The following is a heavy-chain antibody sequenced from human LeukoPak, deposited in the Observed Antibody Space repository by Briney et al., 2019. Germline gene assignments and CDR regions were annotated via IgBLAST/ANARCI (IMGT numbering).Heavy chain of an antibody. CDR3: ARDNFRLGLVRNFGFDP. J-gene: IGHJ5*02. CDR1: GGSISSGGYY. V-gene: IGHV4-31*03. D-gene: IGHD3-3*01. CDR2: IYYSGST. Sequence: PSQTLSLTCTVSGGSISSGGYYWSWIRQHPGKGLEWIGYIYYSGSTYYNPSLKSRVTISVDTSKNQFSLKLSSVTAADTAVYYCARDNFRLGLVRNFGFDPWGQGTLVTVSS.